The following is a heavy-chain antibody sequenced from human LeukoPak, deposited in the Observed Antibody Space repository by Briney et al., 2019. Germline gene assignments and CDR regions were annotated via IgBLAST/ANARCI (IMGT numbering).Heavy chain of an antibody. J-gene: IGHJ4*02. CDR1: EFTFSDYC. CDR2: ISSSSSHT. V-gene: IGHV3-11*05. D-gene: IGHD6-13*01. CDR3: ARGGGYYFDY. Sequence: GGSLRLSCAASEFTFSDYCMNWIRQAPGKGLEWVSYISSSSSHTNYADSVKGRFTISRDNAKNSLYLQMNSLRAEDTAVYYCARGGGYYFDYWGQGTLVTVSS.